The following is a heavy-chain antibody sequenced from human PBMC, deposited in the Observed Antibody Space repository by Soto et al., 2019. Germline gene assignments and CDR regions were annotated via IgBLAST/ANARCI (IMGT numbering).Heavy chain of an antibody. J-gene: IGHJ4*02. CDR1: GYTFTSYG. CDR3: ARASDGYRSGWYVGYFDY. Sequence: ASVKVSCKASGYTFTSYGFSCVRRAPGQGLEWMGWIRAYNGYTNYAQKFQGRVTITTDTSTSTAYMELRSLISDDTAVYYCARASDGYRSGWYVGYFDYWGQGTLVTVSS. D-gene: IGHD6-19*01. CDR2: IRAYNGYT. V-gene: IGHV1-18*04.